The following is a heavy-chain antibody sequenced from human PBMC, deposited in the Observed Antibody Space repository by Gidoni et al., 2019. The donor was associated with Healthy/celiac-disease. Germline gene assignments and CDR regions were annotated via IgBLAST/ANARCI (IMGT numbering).Heavy chain of an antibody. J-gene: IGHJ4*02. Sequence: EVQLVESGGGLVQPGGSLRLSCAASGFTVSSNYMSWVRQAPGKGLEWVSVIYSGGSTYYADSVKGRFTISRDNSKNTLYLQMNSLRAEDTAVYYCARASYGDPRLELRYWGQGTLVTVSS. CDR1: GFTVSSNY. CDR3: ARASYGDPRLELRY. D-gene: IGHD4-17*01. CDR2: IYSGGST. V-gene: IGHV3-66*02.